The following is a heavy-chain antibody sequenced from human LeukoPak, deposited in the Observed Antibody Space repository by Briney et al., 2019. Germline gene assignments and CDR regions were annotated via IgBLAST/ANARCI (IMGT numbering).Heavy chain of an antibody. CDR2: IYPGDSDT. D-gene: IGHD5-12*01. Sequence: GESLKISCKGSGYSFTSYWIGWVRQMPGKGLEWMGIIYPGDSDTRYSPSFQGQVTTSADKSISTAYLQWSSLKASDTAMYYCARLIDEDSGYVNAHYFDYWGQGTLVTVSS. CDR1: GYSFTSYW. J-gene: IGHJ4*02. CDR3: ARLIDEDSGYVNAHYFDY. V-gene: IGHV5-51*01.